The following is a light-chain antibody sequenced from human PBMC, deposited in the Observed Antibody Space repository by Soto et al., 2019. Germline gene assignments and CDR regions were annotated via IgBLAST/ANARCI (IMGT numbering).Light chain of an antibody. V-gene: IGKV3-20*01. CDR2: GAS. CDR3: KQYGSSPLFT. J-gene: IGKJ3*01. CDR1: QSVSSSY. Sequence: EIVLTQSPGTLSLSPGERATLSCRASQSVSSSYLAWYQQKPGQAPRLLIYGASSRATGIPDRFSGSGSGTDFTLTISILEPEDFAVYYCKQYGSSPLFTFGPGTKGDIK.